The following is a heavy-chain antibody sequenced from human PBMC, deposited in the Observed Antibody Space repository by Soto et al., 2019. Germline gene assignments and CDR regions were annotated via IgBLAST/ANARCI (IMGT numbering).Heavy chain of an antibody. D-gene: IGHD3-22*01. Sequence: GGSLRLSCTASGFTFSNYQMIWVRQATGKGLEWVSYIGTSASNVNYADSVKGRFTISRDNAQNSVYLQMNSLRAEDTAVYYCAGYYYDNGGYYPAFDYWGQGTQVTVSS. J-gene: IGHJ4*02. CDR2: IGTSASNV. CDR1: GFTFSNYQ. V-gene: IGHV3-48*03. CDR3: AGYYYDNGGYYPAFDY.